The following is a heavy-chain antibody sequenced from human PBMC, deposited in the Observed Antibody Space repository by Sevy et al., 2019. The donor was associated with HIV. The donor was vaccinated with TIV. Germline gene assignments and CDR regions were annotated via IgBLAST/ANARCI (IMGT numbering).Heavy chain of an antibody. CDR1: GFTFSSYA. CDR3: ARDPDTAMVTYYFDY. V-gene: IGHV3-30*04. CDR2: ISYDGSNK. Sequence: GGSLRLSCAASGFTFSSYAMHWVRQAPGKGLEWVAVISYDGSNKYYADSVKGRFTISRDNSKNTLYLQMNSLRAEETAVYYCARDPDTAMVTYYFDYWGQGTLVTVSS. J-gene: IGHJ4*02. D-gene: IGHD5-18*01.